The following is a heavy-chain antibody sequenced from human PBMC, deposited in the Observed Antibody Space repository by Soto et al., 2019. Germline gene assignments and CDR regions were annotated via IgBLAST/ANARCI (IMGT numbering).Heavy chain of an antibody. Sequence: GESLKISCKASGYKFTTFWLNWVRQTPGKGLEWLGRTDPTDSFTNYSPPFEGHVTISVDRSISTAYLQWNSLQAPDTAIYYCARPASGGSRDAFDVWGQGTTVTVSS. CDR2: TDPTDSFT. CDR1: GYKFTTFW. V-gene: IGHV5-10-1*01. CDR3: ARPASGGSRDAFDV. D-gene: IGHD2-15*01. J-gene: IGHJ3*01.